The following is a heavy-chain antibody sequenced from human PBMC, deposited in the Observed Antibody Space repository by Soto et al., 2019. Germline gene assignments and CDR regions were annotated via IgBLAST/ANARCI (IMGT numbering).Heavy chain of an antibody. CDR1: GDAITTGDYY. Sequence: QVQLQESGPGLVKPSQTLSLTCSVSGDAITTGDYYWSLIRQPPGKGLEWIGYIHYSGSTYYNPPLQSRVTISADTSTNQFSLRLSSVTAADTAVYYCARESFYGADFDYWGQGILVTVSS. CDR3: ARESFYGADFDY. V-gene: IGHV4-30-4*01. CDR2: IHYSGST. D-gene: IGHD4-17*01. J-gene: IGHJ4*02.